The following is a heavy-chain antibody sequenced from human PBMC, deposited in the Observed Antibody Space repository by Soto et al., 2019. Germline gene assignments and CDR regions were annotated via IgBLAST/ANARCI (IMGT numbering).Heavy chain of an antibody. CDR1: GYSFTSYW. CDR3: ARHGGRSGYGHYYYYYMDV. J-gene: IGHJ6*03. D-gene: IGHD5-12*01. Sequence: PGESLKISCKGSGYSFTSYWIGWVRQMPGKGLEWMGIIYPGDSDTRYSPSFQGQVTISADKSISTAYLQWSSLKASDTAMYYCARHGGRSGYGHYYYYYMDVWGKGTTVTVSS. CDR2: IYPGDSDT. V-gene: IGHV5-51*01.